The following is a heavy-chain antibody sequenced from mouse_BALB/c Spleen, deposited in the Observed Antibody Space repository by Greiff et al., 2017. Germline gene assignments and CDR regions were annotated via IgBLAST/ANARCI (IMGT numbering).Heavy chain of an antibody. CDR3: ARDYDGYYVAWFAY. CDR1: GYSITSGYY. Sequence: EVQLQQSGPGLVKPSQSLSLTCSVTGYSITSGYYWNWIRQFPGNKLEWMGYISYDGSNNYNPSLKNRISITRDTSKNQFFLKLNSVTTEDTATYYCARDYDGYYVAWFAYWGQGTLVTVSA. V-gene: IGHV3-6*02. J-gene: IGHJ3*01. D-gene: IGHD2-3*01. CDR2: ISYDGSN.